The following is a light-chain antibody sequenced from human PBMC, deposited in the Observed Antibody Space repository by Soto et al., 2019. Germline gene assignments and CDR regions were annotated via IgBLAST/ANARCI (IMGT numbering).Light chain of an antibody. CDR1: QSVSNNY. J-gene: IGKJ1*01. CDR2: GAS. V-gene: IGKV3-20*01. CDR3: QQYGSSPPWT. Sequence: ESVLTQSPGTLSLSPGERATLSCRASQSVSNNYLAWYRQKPGQAPRLLIYGASTRATGIPDRFSGSGSGTDFTLTISRLEPEDSAVYFCQQYGSSPPWTFGQGTKVEIK.